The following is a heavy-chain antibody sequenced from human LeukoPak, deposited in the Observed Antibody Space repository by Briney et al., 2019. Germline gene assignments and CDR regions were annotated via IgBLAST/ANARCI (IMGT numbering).Heavy chain of an antibody. V-gene: IGHV4-61*02. CDR1: GGSISRGSYY. CDR3: ARGRARDNDY. Sequence: SETLSLTCTGSGGSISRGSYYWSWIPQPPGKGLELIRRMYISRSTNYNPSLNRRVTISVDTSKKKFSLKLSCVTAADTAVYDCARGRARDNDYWGQGTLVTVSS. J-gene: IGHJ4*02. CDR2: MYISRST.